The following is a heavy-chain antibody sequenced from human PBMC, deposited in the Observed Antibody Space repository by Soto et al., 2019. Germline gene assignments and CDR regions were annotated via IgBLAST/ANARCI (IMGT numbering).Heavy chain of an antibody. CDR1: GGSISSGGYY. D-gene: IGHD5-12*01. CDR2: IYYSGST. J-gene: IGHJ4*02. V-gene: IGHV4-31*03. Sequence: SETMSLTCTVSGGSISSGGYYWSWIRQHPGKGLEWIGYIYYSGSTYYNPSLKSRVTISVDTSKNQFSLKLSSVTAADTAVYYCARGRGIVATINRSLLFDYWGQGTLVTVSS. CDR3: ARGRGIVATINRSLLFDY.